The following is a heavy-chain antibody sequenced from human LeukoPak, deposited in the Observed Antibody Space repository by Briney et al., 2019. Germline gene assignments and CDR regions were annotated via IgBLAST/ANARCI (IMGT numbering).Heavy chain of an antibody. J-gene: IGHJ4*01. Sequence: PGGSLRLSCATSELTFSNAWMSWVRQAPGKGLEWVGRSRDKGNSYTTAYAASVRGRFTISRDDSKNSLYLQMNSLKIEDTAVYYCTKLARAPRDFDYWGQGTLVTVSS. V-gene: IGHV3-72*01. D-gene: IGHD3-10*01. CDR1: ELTFSNAW. CDR2: SRDKGNSYTT. CDR3: TKLARAPRDFDY.